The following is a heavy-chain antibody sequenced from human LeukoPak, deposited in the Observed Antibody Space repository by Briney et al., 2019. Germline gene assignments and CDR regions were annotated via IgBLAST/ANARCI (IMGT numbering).Heavy chain of an antibody. D-gene: IGHD6-19*01. V-gene: IGHV4-34*01. CDR2: INHSGST. CDR1: GGSFSGYY. CDR3: ARHVRYSSGWYGNAFDI. J-gene: IGHJ3*02. Sequence: SETLSLTCAVYGGSFSGYYLSWIRQPQGKGLEWIGEINHSGSTNYNPSLKSRVTISVDTSKNQFSLKLSSVTAADKAVYYCARHVRYSSGWYGNAFDIWGQGTMVTVAS.